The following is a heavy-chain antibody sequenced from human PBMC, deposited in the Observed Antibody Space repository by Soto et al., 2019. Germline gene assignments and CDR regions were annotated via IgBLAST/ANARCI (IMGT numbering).Heavy chain of an antibody. CDR1: GGTLSSYA. CDR2: IIPIFGTA. V-gene: IGHV1-69*13. D-gene: IGHD3-3*01. Sequence: SVKVSCKASGGTLSSYAISWVRQAPGQGLEWMGGIIPIFGTANYAQKFQGRVTITADESTSTAYMELSSLRSEDTAVYYCAKLRFGAVTYMDLYYYYGMDVWGQGTTVTVPS. J-gene: IGHJ6*02. CDR3: AKLRFGAVTYMDLYYYYGMDV.